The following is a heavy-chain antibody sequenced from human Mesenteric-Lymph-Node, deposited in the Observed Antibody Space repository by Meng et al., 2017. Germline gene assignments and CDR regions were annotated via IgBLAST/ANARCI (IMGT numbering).Heavy chain of an antibody. CDR1: VASLASVDSY. D-gene: IGHD3-10*01. V-gene: IGHV4-30-4*01. CDR2: IYYSGST. J-gene: IGHJ5*02. Sequence: HVQLPESDRELVKPSPNLPLPSRASVASLASVDSYWSWIRQPPGKGLEWIGYIYYSGSTYYNPSLRSRITISVDTSKNQFSLRLRSVTAADTAVYYCARASYGSGSPLGESWFDPWGQGTLVTVSS. CDR3: ARASYGSGSPLGESWFDP.